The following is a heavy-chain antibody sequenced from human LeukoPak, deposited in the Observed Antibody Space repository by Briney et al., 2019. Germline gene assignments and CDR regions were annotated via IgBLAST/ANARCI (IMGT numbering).Heavy chain of an antibody. Sequence: PGGSLRLSCAASGFAFSIYVMSWVRQAPATGLEWVSSISGGGGGTYYADSVKGRFTISRDNAKNTLYLQMNSLRAEDTAVYYCAKEDRSSSRSYFAYWGQGALVTVSS. CDR2: ISGGGGGT. J-gene: IGHJ4*02. D-gene: IGHD6-6*01. CDR1: GFAFSIYV. V-gene: IGHV3-23*01. CDR3: AKEDRSSSRSYFAY.